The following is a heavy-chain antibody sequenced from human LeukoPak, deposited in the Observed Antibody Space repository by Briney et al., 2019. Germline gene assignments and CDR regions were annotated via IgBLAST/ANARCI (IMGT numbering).Heavy chain of an antibody. Sequence: PGGSLRLSCAASGFTFSSYAMSWVRQAPGKGLEWVSAISGSGGSTYYADSVKGRFTISRDNSKNTLYLQMNSLRAEDTAVYYCAKDSPLLWFGELGQNWFDPWGQGTLVTVSS. CDR3: AKDSPLLWFGELGQNWFDP. CDR1: GFTFSSYA. J-gene: IGHJ5*02. CDR2: ISGSGGST. D-gene: IGHD3-10*01. V-gene: IGHV3-23*01.